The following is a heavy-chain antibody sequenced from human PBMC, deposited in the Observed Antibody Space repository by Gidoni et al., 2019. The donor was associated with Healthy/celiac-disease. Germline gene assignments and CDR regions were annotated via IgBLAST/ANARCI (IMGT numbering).Heavy chain of an antibody. J-gene: IGHJ2*01. CDR2: IYYRGST. V-gene: IGHV4-59*01. CDR3: ARGVDCSSTSCYNAGSGSLDWYFDL. CDR1: GGSISSYY. D-gene: IGHD2-2*02. Sequence: HVQLQASGPGLVQPPETLSLTCTVSGGSISSYYWSWTRQPPGKGLEWIGYIYYRGSTNYNPTRRSRVTISVNTSKNQFALKLSSVTAADTAVYYCARGVDCSSTSCYNAGSGSLDWYFDLWGRGTLVTVSS.